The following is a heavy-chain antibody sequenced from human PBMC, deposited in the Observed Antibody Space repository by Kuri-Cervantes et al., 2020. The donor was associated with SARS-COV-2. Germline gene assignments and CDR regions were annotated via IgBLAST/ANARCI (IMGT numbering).Heavy chain of an antibody. CDR1: GFTFSTYS. J-gene: IGHJ4*02. V-gene: IGHV3-21*01. CDR2: ISSDSSYI. CDR3: ARDSGTTVVTPGYFGY. D-gene: IGHD4-23*01. Sequence: GGSLRLSCAASGFTFSTYSMNWVRQAPGKGLEWVSSISSDSSYIHYADSVRGRFTISRDNAKNSLFLHMNSLRAEDTAVYYCARDSGTTVVTPGYFGYWSQGTLVTVSS.